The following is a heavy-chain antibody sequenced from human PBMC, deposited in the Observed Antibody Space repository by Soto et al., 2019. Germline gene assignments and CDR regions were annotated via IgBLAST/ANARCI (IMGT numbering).Heavy chain of an antibody. V-gene: IGHV1-18*01. CDR3: ARISSASSGWLPDY. J-gene: IGHJ4*02. CDR2: ISAYNGDT. Sequence: VQFSCQASCSTFIGYVIICRRLAHGQGLDWVGWISAYNGDTHYAPKFQDRITLTTETSTDTAYMELRSLRSDDTAVYYCARISSASSGWLPDYWGQGTLVTVSS. D-gene: IGHD2-2*01. CDR1: CSTFIGYV.